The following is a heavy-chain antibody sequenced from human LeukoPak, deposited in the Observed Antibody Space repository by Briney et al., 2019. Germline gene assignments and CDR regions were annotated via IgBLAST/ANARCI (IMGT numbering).Heavy chain of an antibody. CDR3: ARHHWYSSGGHYFDY. CDR1: GWGFTKYG. CDR2: IYPGDSAT. J-gene: IGHJ4*02. V-gene: IGHV5-51*01. Sequence: GAGRHIACQGAGWGFTKYGIGWGGPETGKGGEWRGIIYPGDSATRKSPSLQGQVTISADKSISTAYLQWSSLKASDTAIYYCARHHWYSSGGHYFDYWGQGTLVTVSS. D-gene: IGHD6-19*01.